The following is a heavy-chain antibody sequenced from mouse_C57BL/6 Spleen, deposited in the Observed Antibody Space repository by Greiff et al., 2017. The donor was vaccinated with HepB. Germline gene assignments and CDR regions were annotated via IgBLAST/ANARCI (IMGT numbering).Heavy chain of an antibody. CDR2: IYPRDGST. CDR3: ARSSTRVTPYAMDY. Sequence: QVQLKESGPELVKPGASVKLSCKASGYTFTSYDINWVKQRPGQGLEWIGLIYPRDGSTKYNQKFKGKATLTVETSSSTAYMELHSLTSEDSAVYFCARSSTRVTPYAMDYWGQGTAVTVSS. CDR1: GYTFTSYD. D-gene: IGHD2-2*01. J-gene: IGHJ4*01. V-gene: IGHV1-85*01.